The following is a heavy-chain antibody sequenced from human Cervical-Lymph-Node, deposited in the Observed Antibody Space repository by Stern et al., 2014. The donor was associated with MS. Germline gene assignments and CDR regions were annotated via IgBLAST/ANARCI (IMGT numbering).Heavy chain of an antibody. J-gene: IGHJ4*02. CDR1: GYTFSIYW. V-gene: IGHV5-51*01. D-gene: IGHD1-14*01. CDR3: ARQTTAWASDV. Sequence: EVQLVQSGAELIRPGESLKISCKGSGYTFSIYWIAWVRQMPGKGLEWMGLIFPGGSETRYRPSFQGQGTMFDDKSTHTAQLHRSSLNATDTAMYFCARQTTAWASDVWGQGTLVTVSS. CDR2: IFPGGSET.